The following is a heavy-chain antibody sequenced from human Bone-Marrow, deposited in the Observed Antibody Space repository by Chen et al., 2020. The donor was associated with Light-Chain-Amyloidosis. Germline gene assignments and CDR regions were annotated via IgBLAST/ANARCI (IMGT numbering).Heavy chain of an antibody. Sequence: QVQLVQSGAEEKKPGASVKVSCKTSGYTFISHGISWVRQAPGQGLEWIGWINAYKGTTNYAQKFEGRVTMTTDTTTFTAYMELRGLRSDDTAVYYCARRLTVAATGTDYWGQRTLVTVSS. J-gene: IGHJ4*02. CDR3: ARRLTVAATGTDY. CDR2: INAYKGTT. CDR1: GYTFISHG. V-gene: IGHV1-18*01. D-gene: IGHD6-19*01.